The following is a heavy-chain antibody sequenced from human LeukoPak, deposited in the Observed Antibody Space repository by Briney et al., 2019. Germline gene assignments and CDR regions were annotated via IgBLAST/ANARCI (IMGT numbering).Heavy chain of an antibody. CDR2: ISYDGSNK. Sequence: GGSLRLSCAASGFTFSSYAMHWVRQAPGKGLEWVAVISYDGSNKYYADSVKGRFTISRDNSKNTLYLQMSSLRAEDTAVYYCARSIDVTYYYGMDVWGQGTTVTVSS. CDR3: ARSIDVTYYYGMDV. V-gene: IGHV3-30-3*01. CDR1: GFTFSSYA. D-gene: IGHD2/OR15-2a*01. J-gene: IGHJ6*02.